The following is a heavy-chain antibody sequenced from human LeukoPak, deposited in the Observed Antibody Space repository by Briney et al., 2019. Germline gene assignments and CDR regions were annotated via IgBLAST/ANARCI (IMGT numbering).Heavy chain of an antibody. CDR3: AKDYAAMVLGIEC. CDR2: ISWNSGSI. J-gene: IGHJ4*02. Sequence: GGSLRLSCAASGFTFDDYAMHWVRQAPGKGLEWVSGISWNSGSIGYADSVKGRFAISRDNAKNSLYLRMNSLRAEDTALYYCAKDYAAMVLGIECWGQGTLVTVSS. V-gene: IGHV3-9*01. CDR1: GFTFDDYA. D-gene: IGHD5-18*01.